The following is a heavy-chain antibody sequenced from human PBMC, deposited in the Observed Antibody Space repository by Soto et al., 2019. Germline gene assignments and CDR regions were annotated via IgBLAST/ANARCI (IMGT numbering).Heavy chain of an antibody. CDR1: GYTLTELS. CDR2: FDPEDGET. Sequence: ASVKVSCKVSGYTLTELSMHWVRQAPGKGLEWMGGFDPEDGETIYAQKFQGRVTMTEDTSTDTAYMELSSQRSEDTAVYYCATVSGGYSSSWFDPWGQGTLVTVSS. D-gene: IGHD6-13*01. V-gene: IGHV1-24*01. J-gene: IGHJ5*02. CDR3: ATVSGGYSSSWFDP.